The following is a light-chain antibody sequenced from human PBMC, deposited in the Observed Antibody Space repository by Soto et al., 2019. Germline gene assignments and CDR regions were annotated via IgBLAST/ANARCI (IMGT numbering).Light chain of an antibody. J-gene: IGKJ1*01. CDR3: QQYNSYSWT. CDR2: DAS. V-gene: IGKV1-5*01. CDR1: QSISDW. Sequence: DIQLTQSPSTLSAYVGDRVNITCRASQSISDWLAWYQQKAGKAPELLISDASTLATGVPSRFSGSGSGTEFTLTISSLQPDDFATYYCQQYNSYSWTFGQGTKVDIK.